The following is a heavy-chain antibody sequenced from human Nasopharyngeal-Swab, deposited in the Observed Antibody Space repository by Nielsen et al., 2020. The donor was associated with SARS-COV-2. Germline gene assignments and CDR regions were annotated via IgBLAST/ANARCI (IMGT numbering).Heavy chain of an antibody. CDR2: IYYSGST. V-gene: IGHV4-61*01. Sequence: SETLSLTCTVSGGSVSSGSYYWSWIRQPPGKGLEWIGYIYYSGSTNYNPSLKSRVTISVDTSKNQFSLKLSSVTAADTAVYYCARGSRYYYGSGKYYFDYWGQGTLVTVSS. CDR3: ARGSRYYYGSGKYYFDY. CDR1: GGSVSSGSYY. J-gene: IGHJ4*02. D-gene: IGHD3-10*01.